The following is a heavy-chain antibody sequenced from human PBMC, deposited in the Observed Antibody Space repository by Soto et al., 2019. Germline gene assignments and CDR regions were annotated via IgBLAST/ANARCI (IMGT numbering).Heavy chain of an antibody. V-gene: IGHV3-48*02. Sequence: EVQLVESGGGLVQPGGSLRLSCAASGFTFSSYSMNWVRQAPGKGLEWVSYISSSSSTIYYADSVKGRFTISRDNAKNSLYLQMNSLRDEDTAVYYCASRLSSHHLYKWEPGFDYWGQGTLVTVSS. CDR2: ISSSSSTI. CDR3: ASRLSSHHLYKWEPGFDY. CDR1: GFTFSSYS. J-gene: IGHJ4*02. D-gene: IGHD1-26*01.